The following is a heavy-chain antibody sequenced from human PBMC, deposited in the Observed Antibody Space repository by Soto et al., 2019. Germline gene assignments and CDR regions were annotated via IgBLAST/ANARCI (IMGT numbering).Heavy chain of an antibody. CDR2: IYSGGST. V-gene: IGHV3-66*01. CDR3: ASIQWGSSSRVAS. Sequence: EVQLVESGGGLVQPGGSLRLSCAASEFTVSSNYMSWVRQAPGKGLEWVAVIYSGGSTYYADSVKGRFTISRDNSKTTVYLQMNSWRAGATAVYYCASIQWGSSSRVASWGQGTLVTVSS. J-gene: IGHJ4*02. D-gene: IGHD6-13*01. CDR1: EFTVSSNY.